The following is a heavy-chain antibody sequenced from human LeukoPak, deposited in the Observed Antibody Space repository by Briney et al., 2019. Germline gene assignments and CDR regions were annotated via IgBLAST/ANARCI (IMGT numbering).Heavy chain of an antibody. CDR3: ARTNNYYYYYYMDV. Sequence: GGSLRLSCAASGFTFSSYSMNWVRQAPGKGLEWVSVIYSGGSTYYADSVKGRFTISRDNSKNTLYLQMNSLRAEDTAVYYCARTNNYYYYYYMDVWGKGTTVTISS. V-gene: IGHV3-66*01. CDR2: IYSGGST. CDR1: GFTFSSYS. D-gene: IGHD1/OR15-1a*01. J-gene: IGHJ6*03.